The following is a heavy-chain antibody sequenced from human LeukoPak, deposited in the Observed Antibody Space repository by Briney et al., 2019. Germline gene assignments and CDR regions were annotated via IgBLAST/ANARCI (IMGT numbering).Heavy chain of an antibody. D-gene: IGHD3-22*01. CDR2: MNPNSGNT. CDR3: ARRWGPNYYDSSGYYPFDY. V-gene: IGHV1-8*01. Sequence: ASVKVSCKASGYTFTSYDINWVRQATGQGLEWMGWMNPNSGNTGYAQKFQGRVTMTRNTSISTAYMELSSLRSEDTAVYYCARRWGPNYYDSSGYYPFDYWGQGTLVTVSS. J-gene: IGHJ4*02. CDR1: GYTFTSYD.